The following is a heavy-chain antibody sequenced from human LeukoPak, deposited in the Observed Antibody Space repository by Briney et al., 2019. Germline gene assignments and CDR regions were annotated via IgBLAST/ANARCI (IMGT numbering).Heavy chain of an antibody. V-gene: IGHV3-30*03. Sequence: GGALRPSCSAPPFSFSDNAMPRVRPAPDKGLEWVAVISDDGTIKIYRDSVKGRFTISRDNSKNTLYLEMNSLRAEDTALYYCARDFVGGSPDYFDFWGQGTLVTVSS. CDR2: ISDDGTIK. CDR1: PFSFSDNA. CDR3: ARDFVGGSPDYFDF. D-gene: IGHD3-16*01. J-gene: IGHJ4*02.